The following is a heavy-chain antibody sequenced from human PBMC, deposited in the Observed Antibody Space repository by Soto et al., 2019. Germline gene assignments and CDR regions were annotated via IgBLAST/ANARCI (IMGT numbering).Heavy chain of an antibody. CDR3: ARDWSGYHAFDI. D-gene: IGHD3-10*01. CDR1: GFTFSSYS. Sequence: GGSLRLSCAASGFTFSSYSMNWVRQAPGKGLEWVAYISSNSSNIYYADSVKGRFTISRDNAKNTLYLQMNSLRDEDTAVYYCARDWSGYHAFDIWGQGTMVTVSS. CDR2: ISSNSSNI. J-gene: IGHJ3*02. V-gene: IGHV3-48*02.